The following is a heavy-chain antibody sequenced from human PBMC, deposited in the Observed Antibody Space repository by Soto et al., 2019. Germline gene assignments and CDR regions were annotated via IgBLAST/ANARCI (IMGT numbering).Heavy chain of an antibody. CDR3: VRDLNGSGDY. V-gene: IGHV4-59*01. J-gene: IGHJ4*02. D-gene: IGHD3-10*01. CDR2: IFHSLGA. CDR1: GCSPISDY. Sequence: PAPLSRPCTVSGCSPISDYLIWIRQPPGKGLEWLGYIFHSLGAKYNPSLGSRGTISLDTSKNQLSLSLRSVTAADTAIYFCVRDLNGSGDYWGQGTLVNVS.